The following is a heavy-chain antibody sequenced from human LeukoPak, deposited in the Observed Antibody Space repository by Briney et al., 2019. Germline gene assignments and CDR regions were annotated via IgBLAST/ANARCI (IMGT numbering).Heavy chain of an antibody. D-gene: IGHD3-22*01. CDR2: ISAYNGNT. CDR3: AREPYYYDSSGYLVDY. Sequence: ASVKVSCKASGYTFTGYYMHWVRQAPGQGLEWMGWISAYNGNTNYAQKLQGRVTMTTDTSTSTAYMELRSLRSDDTAVYYCAREPYYYDSSGYLVDYWGQGTLVTVSS. CDR1: GYTFTGYY. J-gene: IGHJ4*02. V-gene: IGHV1-18*04.